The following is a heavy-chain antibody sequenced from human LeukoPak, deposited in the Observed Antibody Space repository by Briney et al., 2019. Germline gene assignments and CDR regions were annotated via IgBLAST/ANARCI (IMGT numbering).Heavy chain of an antibody. V-gene: IGHV3-33*01. J-gene: IGHJ4*02. D-gene: IGHD1-26*01. CDR2: IWYDGSNK. CDR1: GFTFSSYD. CDR3: ARRSREGGPPPSLDY. Sequence: GGSLRLSCAASGFTFSSYDMHWVRQAPGKGLEWVAVIWYDGSNKYYADSVKGRFTISRDNSKNTLYLQMNSLRAEDTAVYYCARRSREGGPPPSLDYWGQGTLVTVSS.